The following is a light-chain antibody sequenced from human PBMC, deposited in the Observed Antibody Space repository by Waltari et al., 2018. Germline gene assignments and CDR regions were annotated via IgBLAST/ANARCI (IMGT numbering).Light chain of an antibody. J-gene: IGKJ1*01. CDR1: QSLLDSNGNTY. CDR2: RVS. CDR3: MQALRIPWT. Sequence: DIVMTQTPLSLPVTPGEPASISCRSSQSLLDSNGNTYLYWYLQKPGQPPRLLIYRVSNRFSGAPDRFSGSGSGTDFTLKISRVEAEDVGIYYCMQALRIPWTFGQGTKVEIK. V-gene: IGKV2-29*02.